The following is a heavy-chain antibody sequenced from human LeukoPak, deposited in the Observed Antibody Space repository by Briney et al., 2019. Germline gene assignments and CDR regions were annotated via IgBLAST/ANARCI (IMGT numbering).Heavy chain of an antibody. CDR3: ARDRTNLLAGYYFY. CDR2: ISDSSSNYI. Sequence: GGSPRLSCEASGFTFSDYYMSWIRQAPGKGLEWVSSISDSSSNYIYYADAVRDRFTLSRDNAKKTLYLQMNSLRAEDTAVYYCARDRTNLLAGYYFYWGQGTLVTVSS. V-gene: IGHV3-11*05. D-gene: IGHD3-9*01. CDR1: GFTFSDYY. J-gene: IGHJ4*02.